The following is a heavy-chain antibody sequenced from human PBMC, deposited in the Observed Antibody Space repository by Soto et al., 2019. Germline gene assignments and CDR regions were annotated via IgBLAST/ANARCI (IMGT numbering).Heavy chain of an antibody. D-gene: IGHD3-22*01. Sequence: SVKVSCKASGGTFDSYANSWVRQAPGQGLEWMGGIIPIFGTANYAQKFQGRVTITADESTSTAYMELSSLRSEDTAVYYCARDHPYYYDSSGYYLDYWGQGTVVNVSS. CDR2: IIPIFGTA. J-gene: IGHJ4*02. CDR1: GGTFDSYA. CDR3: ARDHPYYYDSSGYYLDY. V-gene: IGHV1-69*13.